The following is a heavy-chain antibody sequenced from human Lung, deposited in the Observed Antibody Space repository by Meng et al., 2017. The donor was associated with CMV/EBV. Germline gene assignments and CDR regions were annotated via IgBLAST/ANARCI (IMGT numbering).Heavy chain of an antibody. CDR3: ARVGLVTIFGVVKGMDV. CDR1: GFTFSSYS. J-gene: IGHJ6*02. D-gene: IGHD3-3*01. V-gene: IGHV3-48*04. CDR2: ISSSSSTI. Sequence: GGSXRLSCAASGFTFSSYSMNWVRQAPGKGLEWVSYISSSSSTIYYADSVKGRFTISRDNAKNSLYLQMNSLRAEDTAVYYCARVGLVTIFGVVKGMDVXGQGXTVTVSS.